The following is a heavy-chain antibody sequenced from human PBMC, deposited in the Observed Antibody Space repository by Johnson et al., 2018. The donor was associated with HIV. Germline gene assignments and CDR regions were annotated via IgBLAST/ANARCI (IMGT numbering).Heavy chain of an antibody. J-gene: IGHJ3*02. CDR3: ARDPVSHYYDSSGSLDDAFDI. CDR1: GFTFSSYD. CDR2: IGTAGDT. Sequence: VQLVESGGGVVRPGGSLRLSCAASGFTFSSYDMHWVRQATGKGLEWVSAIGTAGDTYYPGSVKGRFTISRENAKNSLYLQMNSLRAEDTAVYYCARDPVSHYYDSSGSLDDAFDIWGQGTMVTVSS. V-gene: IGHV3-13*01. D-gene: IGHD3-22*01.